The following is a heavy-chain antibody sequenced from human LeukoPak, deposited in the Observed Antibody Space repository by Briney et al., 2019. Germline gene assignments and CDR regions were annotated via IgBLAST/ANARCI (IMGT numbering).Heavy chain of an antibody. CDR1: GGSISSYY. CDR2: IYYSGST. J-gene: IGHJ4*02. V-gene: IGHV4-59*01. CDR3: ASLRNYYDSSGYYRYHTFDY. Sequence: PSETLSLTCTVSGGSISSYYWSWIRQPPGKGLEWIGYIYYSGSTNYNPSLKSRVTISVDTSKNQFSLKLSSVTAADTAVYYCASLRNYYDSSGYYRYHTFDYWGQGTLVTVSS. D-gene: IGHD3-22*01.